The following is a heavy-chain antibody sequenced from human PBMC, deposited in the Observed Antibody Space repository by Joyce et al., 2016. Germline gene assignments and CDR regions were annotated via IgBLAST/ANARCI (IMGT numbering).Heavy chain of an antibody. CDR3: ARDRGNGAFDI. J-gene: IGHJ3*02. D-gene: IGHD3-10*01. CDR1: GFTVSDNY. V-gene: IGHV3-53*02. Sequence: EVQLVETGGGLIQPGGSLKLSCAASGFTVSDNYMSWVRQAPGKGMEWVTITFAGGTTYYADSGKGRFTMSRDNSKNTLYLQMNSLRAEDTANYYCARDRGNGAFDIWGQGKMVTVSS. CDR2: TFAGGTT.